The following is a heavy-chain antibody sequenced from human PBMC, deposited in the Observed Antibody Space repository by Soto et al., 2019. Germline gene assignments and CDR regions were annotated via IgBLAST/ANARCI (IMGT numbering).Heavy chain of an antibody. CDR3: ARAGGEAFDY. CDR2: IYYSGSN. Sequence: QVQLLESGPGLVKPSETLSLTCTVSGGSISSYYWSWIRQPPGKGLEWIGYIYYSGSNNYNPSLKSRVTISVDTSKNQFSLKLSSVTAADTAVYYCARAGGEAFDYWGQGTLVTVSS. CDR1: GGSISSYY. J-gene: IGHJ4*02. D-gene: IGHD3-16*01. V-gene: IGHV4-59*01.